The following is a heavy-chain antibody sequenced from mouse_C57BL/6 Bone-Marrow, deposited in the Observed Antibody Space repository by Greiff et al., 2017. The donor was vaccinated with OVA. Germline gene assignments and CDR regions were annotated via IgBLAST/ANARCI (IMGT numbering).Heavy chain of an antibody. Sequence: VKLMESGAELARPGASVKLSCKASGYTFTSYGISWVKQRTGQGLEWIGEIYPRSGNTYYNEKFKGKATLTADKSSSTAYMELRSLTSEDSAVYICARGGATMPFAYWGQGTLVTVSA. V-gene: IGHV1-81*01. D-gene: IGHD2-1*01. CDR3: ARGGATMPFAY. CDR1: GYTFTSYG. CDR2: IYPRSGNT. J-gene: IGHJ3*01.